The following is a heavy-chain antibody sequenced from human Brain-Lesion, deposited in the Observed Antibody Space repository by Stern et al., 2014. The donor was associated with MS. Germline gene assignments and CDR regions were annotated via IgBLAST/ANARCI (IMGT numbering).Heavy chain of an antibody. CDR3: ARAVRNQLLSEY. CDR1: GYTFSSYD. Sequence: QVQLVQYGDEVKKPGASVQVSCKASGYTFSSYDITWVRQASGQGLEWMGWMNPYSGNTGYAQKFKGRVSMPSDPSISTVYMELTSLTSDDTAVYFCARAVRNQLLSEYWGQGTLVTVSS. D-gene: IGHD2-2*01. CDR2: MNPYSGNT. V-gene: IGHV1-8*01. J-gene: IGHJ4*02.